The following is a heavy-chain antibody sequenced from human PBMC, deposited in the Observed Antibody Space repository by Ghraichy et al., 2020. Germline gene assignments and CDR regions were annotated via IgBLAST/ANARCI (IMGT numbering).Heavy chain of an antibody. V-gene: IGHV4-34*01. CDR3: ARGRYYYMDV. Sequence: SCAVYGGSFSGYYWSWIRQPPGKGLEWIGEINHSGSTNYNPSLKSRVTISVDTSKNQFSLKLSSVTAADTAVYYCARGRYYYMDVWGKGTTVTVSS. CDR2: INHSGST. CDR1: GGSFSGYY. J-gene: IGHJ6*03.